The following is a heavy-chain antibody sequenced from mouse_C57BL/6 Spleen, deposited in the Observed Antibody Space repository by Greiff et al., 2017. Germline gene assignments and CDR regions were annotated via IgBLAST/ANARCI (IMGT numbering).Heavy chain of an antibody. CDR2: INPNYGTT. D-gene: IGHD1-1*01. Sequence: EVKLVESGPELVKPGASVKISCKASGYSFTDYNMNWVKQSNGKSLEWIGVINPNYGTTSYNQKFKGKATLTVDQSSSTAYMQLNSLTSEDSAVYYCASDYYGSSLYYAMDYWGQGTSVTVSS. CDR3: ASDYYGSSLYYAMDY. CDR1: GYSFTDYN. V-gene: IGHV1-39*01. J-gene: IGHJ4*01.